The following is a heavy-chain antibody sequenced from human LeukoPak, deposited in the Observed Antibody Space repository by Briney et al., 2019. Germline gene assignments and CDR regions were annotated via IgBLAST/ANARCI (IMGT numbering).Heavy chain of an antibody. CDR3: ARQSGRICYGCKGDYFDY. CDR1: GGSISRSSYY. D-gene: IGHD2-15*01. V-gene: IGHV4-39*01. J-gene: IGHJ4*02. Sequence: PETLSLTCTVSGGSISRSSYYWGWIRQPPGKGLEWIGSIYYSGNTDYNPSLESRVTIYVATSKNQLSVNLSSVTAADTAVYYCARQSGRICYGCKGDYFDYWGQGTLVTV. CDR2: IYYSGNT.